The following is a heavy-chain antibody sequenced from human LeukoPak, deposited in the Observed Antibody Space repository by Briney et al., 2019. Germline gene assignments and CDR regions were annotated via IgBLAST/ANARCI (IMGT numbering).Heavy chain of an antibody. CDR1: GGSFGGYY. CDR3: ARVVTPGYYFDY. J-gene: IGHJ4*02. Sequence: SETLSLTCAVYGGSFGGYYWSWIRQPPGKGLEWIGEINHSGSTNYNPSLKSRVTISVDRSKNQFSLKLSSVTAADTAVYYCARVVTPGYYFDYWGQGTLVTVSS. CDR2: INHSGST. D-gene: IGHD4-23*01. V-gene: IGHV4-34*01.